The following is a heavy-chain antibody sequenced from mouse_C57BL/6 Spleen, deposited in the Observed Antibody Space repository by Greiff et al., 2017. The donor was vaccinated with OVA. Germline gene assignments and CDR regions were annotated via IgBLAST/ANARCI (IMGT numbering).Heavy chain of an antibody. V-gene: IGHV5-17*01. CDR3: ARPRPENAMDY. CDR2: ISSGSSTI. J-gene: IGHJ4*01. CDR1: GFTFSDYG. Sequence: EVQVVESGGGLVKPGGSLKLSCAASGFTFSDYGMHWVRQAPEKGLEWVAYISSGSSTIYYADTVKGRFTISRDNAKNTLFLQMTSLRSEDTAMYYCARPRPENAMDYWGQGTSVTVSS.